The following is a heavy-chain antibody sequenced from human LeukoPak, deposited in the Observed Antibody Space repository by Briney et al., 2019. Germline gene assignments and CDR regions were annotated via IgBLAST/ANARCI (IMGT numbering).Heavy chain of an antibody. Sequence: GGSLRLSCAASGFTFSSYAMSWVRQAPGKGLEWVSAISGSGGSTYYADSVKGRFTISRDNSKNTLYLQMNSLRAEDTAVYYCAKEPSERWYSSSWHDYWGQGTLVTVSS. D-gene: IGHD6-13*01. J-gene: IGHJ4*02. CDR3: AKEPSERWYSSSWHDY. V-gene: IGHV3-23*01. CDR1: GFTFSSYA. CDR2: ISGSGGST.